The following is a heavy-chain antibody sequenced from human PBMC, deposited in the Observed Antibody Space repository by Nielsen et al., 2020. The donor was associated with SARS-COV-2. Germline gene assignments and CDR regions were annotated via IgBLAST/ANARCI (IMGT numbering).Heavy chain of an antibody. Sequence: WIRQPPGKGLEWVSSISSSSSYIYYADSVKGRFTISRDNAKNSLYLQMNSLRAEDTAVYYCAKDWGVVGATPHYYGMDVWGQGTTVTVSS. CDR3: AKDWGVVGATPHYYGMDV. CDR2: ISSSSSYI. J-gene: IGHJ6*02. V-gene: IGHV3-21*01. D-gene: IGHD1-26*01.